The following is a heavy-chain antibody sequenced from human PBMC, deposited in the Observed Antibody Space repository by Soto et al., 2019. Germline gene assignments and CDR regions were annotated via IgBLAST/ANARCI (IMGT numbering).Heavy chain of an antibody. V-gene: IGHV4-34*01. CDR2: INHSGST. CDR1: GGSFSGYY. D-gene: IGHD6-19*01. CDR3: ARKNSGWSPYYYYMDV. J-gene: IGHJ6*03. Sequence: SETLSLTCAVYGGSFSGYYWSWIRQPPGKRLEWIGEINHSGSTNYNPSLKSRVTISVDTSKNQFSLKLSSVTAADTAVYYCARKNSGWSPYYYYMDVWGKGTTVTVSS.